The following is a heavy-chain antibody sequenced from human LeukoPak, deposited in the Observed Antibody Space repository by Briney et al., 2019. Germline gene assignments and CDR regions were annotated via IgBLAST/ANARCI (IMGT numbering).Heavy chain of an antibody. CDR1: GGSFSGYY. CDR2: INHSGST. V-gene: IGHV4-34*01. CDR3: ARDPTNSGIAAAYWFDP. D-gene: IGHD6-13*01. J-gene: IGHJ5*02. Sequence: SETLSLTCAVYGGSFSGYYWSWIRQPPGKGLEWIGEINHSGSTNYNPSLKSRVTMSVDTSKNQFSLKLSSVTAADTAVYYCARDPTNSGIAAAYWFDPWGQGTLVTVSS.